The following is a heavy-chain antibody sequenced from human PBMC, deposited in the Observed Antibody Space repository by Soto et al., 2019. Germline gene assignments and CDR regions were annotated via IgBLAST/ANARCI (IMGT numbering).Heavy chain of an antibody. CDR2: IYYSGST. CDR3: AATELELYYYYYYMDV. V-gene: IGHV4-59*08. J-gene: IGHJ6*03. D-gene: IGHD1-7*01. Sequence: SETLSLTCTVSGGSISSYYWSWIRQPPGKGLEWIGYIYYSGSTNYNPSLKSRVTISVDTSKNQFSLKLSSVTAADTAVFYCAATELELYYYYYYMDVWGKGTTVTVSS. CDR1: GGSISSYY.